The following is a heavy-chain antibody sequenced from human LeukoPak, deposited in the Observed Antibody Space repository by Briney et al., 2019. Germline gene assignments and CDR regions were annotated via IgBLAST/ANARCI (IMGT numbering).Heavy chain of an antibody. D-gene: IGHD1-1*01. CDR3: ATDLGQLDYFDY. CDR1: GFTFTNYD. CDR2: FDPEDGET. Sequence: ASVKVSCKATGFTFTNYDINWVRQAPGKGLEWMGGFDPEDGETIYAQKFQGRVTMTEDTSTDTAYMELSSLRSEDTAVYYCATDLGQLDYFDYWGQGTLVTVPS. J-gene: IGHJ4*02. V-gene: IGHV1-24*01.